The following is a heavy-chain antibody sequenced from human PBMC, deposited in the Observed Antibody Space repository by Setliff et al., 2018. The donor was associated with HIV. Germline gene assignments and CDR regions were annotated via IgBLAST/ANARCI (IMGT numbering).Heavy chain of an antibody. V-gene: IGHV1-69*05. CDR3: ATGGGQSFDY. J-gene: IGHJ4*02. CDR2: IIPMFGTG. CDR1: GDTFSNYA. D-gene: IGHD1-26*01. Sequence: ASVKVSCKASGDTFSNYAISWVRQAPGQGPEWMGGIIPMFGTGFYAQKFQGRVTITTDESRSTAYMELRGLSPDDTALYFCATGGGQSFDYWGQGTLVTVSS.